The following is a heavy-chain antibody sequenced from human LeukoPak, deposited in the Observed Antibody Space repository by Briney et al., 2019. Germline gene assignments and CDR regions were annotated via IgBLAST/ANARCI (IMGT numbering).Heavy chain of an antibody. Sequence: GGSLRLSCAASGFTFSSYAMSWVRQAPGKGLEWVSAISGSGGSTYYADSVKGRFTISRDNSRNTLFLQMNSLRAEDTALYYCAKRLYGTSGPFDYWGQGTLVTASS. CDR1: GFTFSSYA. D-gene: IGHD3-22*01. V-gene: IGHV3-23*01. J-gene: IGHJ4*02. CDR3: AKRLYGTSGPFDY. CDR2: ISGSGGST.